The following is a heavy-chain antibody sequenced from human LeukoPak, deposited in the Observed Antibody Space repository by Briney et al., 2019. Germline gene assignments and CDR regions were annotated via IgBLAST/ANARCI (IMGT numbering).Heavy chain of an antibody. Sequence: ASETLSLTCIVSNGSISSNTYYWGWIRRPPGQGLEWIGTIYYTGSTYNNPSLKSRVTISVDTSKNQFSLKLSSVTAADTAVYYCARDRGITTVRGRWFDPWGQGTLVTVSS. CDR2: IYYTGST. CDR1: NGSISSNTYY. V-gene: IGHV4-39*07. J-gene: IGHJ5*02. CDR3: ARDRGITTVRGRWFDP. D-gene: IGHD3-10*01.